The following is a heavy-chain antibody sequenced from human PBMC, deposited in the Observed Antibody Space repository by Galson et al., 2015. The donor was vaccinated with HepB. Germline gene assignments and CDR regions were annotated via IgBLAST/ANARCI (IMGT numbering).Heavy chain of an antibody. CDR3: AKPFSRYTTRGEGNYFDP. D-gene: IGHD1-1*01. CDR2: ISYDGSIK. J-gene: IGHJ4*02. V-gene: IGHV3-30*18. CDR1: GFAFYNYG. Sequence: SLRLSCAASGFAFYNYGMHWVRQAPGKGLEWVAVISYDGSIKFYADSVKGRFTISRDSSMNTLYLQMNGLNVEDTALYFCAKPFSRYTTRGEGNYFDPGGQGVLVTVSS.